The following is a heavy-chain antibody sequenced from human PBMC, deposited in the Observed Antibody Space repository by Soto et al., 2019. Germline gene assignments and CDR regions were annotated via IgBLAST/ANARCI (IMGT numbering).Heavy chain of an antibody. Sequence: QVQLVQSGAEVKKPGASVKVSCKASGYTFTSYNINWVRQATGQGLEWMGWMNPNSGNTGYAQKFQGRVTMNRDTSISTAYMELSSLRYEDKAVYYCAGPWNKQWGQGTLVTVSS. J-gene: IGHJ4*02. D-gene: IGHD1-1*01. CDR2: MNPNSGNT. CDR3: AGPWNKQ. V-gene: IGHV1-8*01. CDR1: GYTFTSYN.